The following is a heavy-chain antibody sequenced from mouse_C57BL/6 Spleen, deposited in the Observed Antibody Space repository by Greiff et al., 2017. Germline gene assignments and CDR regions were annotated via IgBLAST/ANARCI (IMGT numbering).Heavy chain of an antibody. J-gene: IGHJ1*03. Sequence: VQLQQSGPELVKPGASVKIPCKASGYTFTDYNMDWVKQSHGKSLEWIGDINPNNGGTIYNQKFKGKATLTVDKSSSTAYMELRSLTSEDTAVYYCARWGDDPKVLYFDVWGTGTTVTVSS. CDR3: ARWGDDPKVLYFDV. D-gene: IGHD2-3*01. CDR1: GYTFTDYN. V-gene: IGHV1-18*01. CDR2: INPNNGGT.